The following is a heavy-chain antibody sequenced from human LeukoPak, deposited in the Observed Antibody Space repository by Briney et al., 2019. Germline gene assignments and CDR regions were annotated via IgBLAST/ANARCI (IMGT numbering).Heavy chain of an antibody. CDR1: GFSLDDYA. V-gene: IGHV3-9*01. D-gene: IGHD1-26*01. CDR3: ARLDIDGSGRGRYSNDF. CDR2: ISWDSGSS. Sequence: GRSLRLSCAASGFSLDDYAMHWVRQAPGKGLAWVSSISWDSGSSVYADSVKGRFTISRDNAKNSVSLQMNSLRAEDTAVYYCARLDIDGSGRGRYSNDFWGQGTLVTVSS. J-gene: IGHJ4*02.